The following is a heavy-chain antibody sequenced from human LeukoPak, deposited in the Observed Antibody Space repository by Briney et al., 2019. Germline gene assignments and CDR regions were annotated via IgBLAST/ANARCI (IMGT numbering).Heavy chain of an antibody. CDR2: IKQEGSEK. D-gene: IGHD3-16*01. CDR3: ARQGGRVAPFGY. V-gene: IGHV3-7*01. Sequence: GGSLRLSCAASGFTFSNYWMSWVRQAPGKGLEWVANIKQEGSEKSYVDSVKGRFTISRDNANNSLNLQMNSLRAEDTAVYYCARQGGRVAPFGYWGQGTMVTVSS. CDR1: GFTFSNYW. J-gene: IGHJ4*02.